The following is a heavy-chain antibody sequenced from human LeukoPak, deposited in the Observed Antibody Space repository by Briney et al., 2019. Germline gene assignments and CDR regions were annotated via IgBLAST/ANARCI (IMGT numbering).Heavy chain of an antibody. V-gene: IGHV3-30*02. CDR1: GFTFSSYA. Sequence: GGSLRLSCAASGFTFSSYAMSWVRQAPGKGLEWVAFIRYDGSSKYYADSVKGRFTISRDSSKNTLYLQMNSLRAEDTAVYYCAKDSWGCSSTSCYYYYYYMDVWGKGTTVTVSS. CDR2: IRYDGSSK. J-gene: IGHJ6*03. CDR3: AKDSWGCSSTSCYYYYYYMDV. D-gene: IGHD2-2*01.